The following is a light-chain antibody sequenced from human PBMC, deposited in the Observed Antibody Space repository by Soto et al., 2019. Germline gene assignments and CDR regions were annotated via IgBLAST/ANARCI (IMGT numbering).Light chain of an antibody. CDR3: QQYDNSPPYT. J-gene: IGKJ2*01. V-gene: IGKV3-20*01. CDR1: QSVSSNY. Sequence: EIVLTQSPGTLSLSPGERATLSCRASQSVSSNYLAWYQQKPGQAPRLLIYGASSTATGIPDRFSGSGSGTDFTLTISRLDPEDFAVYYCQQYDNSPPYTFGQGTKLEIK. CDR2: GAS.